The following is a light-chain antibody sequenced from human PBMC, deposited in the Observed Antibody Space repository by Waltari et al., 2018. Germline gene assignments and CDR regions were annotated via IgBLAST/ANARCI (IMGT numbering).Light chain of an antibody. Sequence: QSVLTQPPSASGTPGQRVTIPCSGSSSNIGTNYIYWYQQLPGTAPKLLILRNAQRPSGVPDRFSASKSGTSASLAISGLRSEDEADYYCASWGDGLSGPSVVFGGGTKLTVL. CDR3: ASWGDGLSGPSVV. CDR2: RNA. V-gene: IGLV1-47*01. CDR1: SSNIGTNY. J-gene: IGLJ2*01.